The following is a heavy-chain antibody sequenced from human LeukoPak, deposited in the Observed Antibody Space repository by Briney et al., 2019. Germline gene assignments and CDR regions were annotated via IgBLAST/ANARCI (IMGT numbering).Heavy chain of an antibody. CDR2: IYYSGST. Sequence: SEPLSLTCTVSGGSISSYYWSWIRQPPGKGLEWIGYIYYSGSTHYNPSLKSRVTISVDTSKNQFSLRPSSVTAADTAVYYCAREYSSGWSGAGYWGQGTLVTVSS. CDR1: GGSISSYY. V-gene: IGHV4-59*01. CDR3: AREYSSGWSGAGY. J-gene: IGHJ4*02. D-gene: IGHD6-19*01.